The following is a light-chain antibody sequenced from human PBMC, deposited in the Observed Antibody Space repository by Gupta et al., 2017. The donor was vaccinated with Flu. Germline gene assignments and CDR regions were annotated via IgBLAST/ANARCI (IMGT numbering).Light chain of an antibody. CDR2: DAS. CDR1: QSVSSY. V-gene: IGKV3-11*01. Sequence: EIVFTQSPATLSLSPGERATLSCRASQSVSSYLAWYQQKPGQAPRLFIYDASSRATGIPARFSGSGSGTDFTLTISRLEPEDFAVYFCQQRSNWPLTFGGGTKVEIK. J-gene: IGKJ4*01. CDR3: QQRSNWPLT.